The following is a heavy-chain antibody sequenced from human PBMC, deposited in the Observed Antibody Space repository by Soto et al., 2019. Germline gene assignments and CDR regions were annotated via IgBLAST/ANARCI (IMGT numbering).Heavy chain of an antibody. CDR2: ISGNGDST. J-gene: IGHJ2*01. V-gene: IGHV3-23*01. Sequence: EVQLLESGGGLVQPGGSLRLSCAASGFSFSNYAMSWARQTPGKGLEWVSSISGNGDSTFSADSVKGRSTISRDNSKNTLEFKMKSLRVEDPTVYYCAKYPVAAAGVSDYWYLDFWGRGTLVTVSS. D-gene: IGHD6-13*01. CDR3: AKYPVAAAGVSDYWYLDF. CDR1: GFSFSNYA.